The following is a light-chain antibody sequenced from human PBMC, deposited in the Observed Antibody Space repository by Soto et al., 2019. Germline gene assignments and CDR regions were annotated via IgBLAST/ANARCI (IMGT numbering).Light chain of an antibody. CDR3: QQYNPYSST. CDR2: KAS. J-gene: IGKJ2*01. V-gene: IGKV1-5*03. Sequence: DIQMNQSPSTLSASVGDRVTITCRASQSISSWLAWFQQKPGKAPKLLIYKASSLQSGVPSRFSGSESGTEFNLTISSLQPDDFATYYCQQYNPYSSTFGQGTKVEIK. CDR1: QSISSW.